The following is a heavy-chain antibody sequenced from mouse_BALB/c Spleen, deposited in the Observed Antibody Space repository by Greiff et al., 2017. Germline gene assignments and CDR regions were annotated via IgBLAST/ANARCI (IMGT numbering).Heavy chain of an antibody. D-gene: IGHD3-1*01. J-gene: IGHJ4*01. V-gene: IGHV1-5*01. Sequence: EVKLVESGTVLARPGASVKMSCKASGYTFTSYWMHWVKQRPGQGLEWIGAIYPGNSDTSYNQKFKGKAKLTAVTSTSTAYMELSSLTNEDSAVYYCTRGEGYGAMDYWGQGTSVTVSS. CDR2: IYPGNSDT. CDR1: GYTFTSYW. CDR3: TRGEGYGAMDY.